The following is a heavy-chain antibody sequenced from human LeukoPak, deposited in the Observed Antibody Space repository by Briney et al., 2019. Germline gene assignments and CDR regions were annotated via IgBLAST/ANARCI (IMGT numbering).Heavy chain of an antibody. V-gene: IGHV3-30*04. Sequence: GGSLRLSCAAPGFTCRNSAIHWVRQAPGKGLEWVAFISHDGSIEYYADSVKGRFTGSRDNSKNTLYLQMNSLRGEDTAVYYCARGVNYGMGVWGQGTTAIVSS. J-gene: IGHJ6*01. CDR3: ARGVNYGMGV. CDR1: GFTCRNSA. CDR2: ISHDGSIE.